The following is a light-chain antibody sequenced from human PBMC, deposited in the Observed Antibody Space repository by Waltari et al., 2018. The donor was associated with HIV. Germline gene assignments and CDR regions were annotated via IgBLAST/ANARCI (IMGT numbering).Light chain of an antibody. CDR3: ASWDDSLGGRWV. Sequence: QSALTQPASVSGSPGQSITISCTGTSSDVGGYNYVSWYQQHPGKAPKLMIYEVTNRPSGVSSRFSGSKSGTSASLAISGLRSEEEAHYHCASWDDSLGGRWVFGGGTKLTVL. CDR1: SSDVGGYNY. CDR2: EVT. J-gene: IGLJ3*02. V-gene: IGLV2-14*01.